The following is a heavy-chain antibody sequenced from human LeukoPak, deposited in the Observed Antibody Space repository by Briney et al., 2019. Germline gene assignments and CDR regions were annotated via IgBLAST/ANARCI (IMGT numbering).Heavy chain of an antibody. Sequence: GGSLRLSCAASGFTFSSYSMNWVRQAPGKGLEWVSSISSSSSYIYYADSVKGRFTISRDNAKNSLYLQMNSLGAEDTAVYYCAREFRGSFDYWGQGTLVTVSS. V-gene: IGHV3-21*01. J-gene: IGHJ4*02. D-gene: IGHD3-10*01. CDR2: ISSSSSYI. CDR3: AREFRGSFDY. CDR1: GFTFSSYS.